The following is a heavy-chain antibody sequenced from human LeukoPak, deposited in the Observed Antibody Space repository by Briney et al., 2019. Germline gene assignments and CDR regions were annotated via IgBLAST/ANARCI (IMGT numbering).Heavy chain of an antibody. Sequence: GGSLRLSCAASGFNVSSNYMTWVRQAPGNGLEWVSAISGSGGSTYYADSVKGRFTISRDNSKNTLYLQMNSLRAEDTAVYYCAKEGRGMVRGVTNYWGQGTLVTVSS. J-gene: IGHJ4*02. D-gene: IGHD3-10*01. CDR3: AKEGRGMVRGVTNY. V-gene: IGHV3-23*01. CDR2: ISGSGGST. CDR1: GFNVSSNY.